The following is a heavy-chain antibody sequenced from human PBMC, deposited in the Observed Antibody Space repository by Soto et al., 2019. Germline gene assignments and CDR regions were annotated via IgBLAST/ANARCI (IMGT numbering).Heavy chain of an antibody. CDR2: IKSDGSST. V-gene: IGHV3-74*01. J-gene: IGHJ5*02. D-gene: IGHD6-19*01. CDR1: GFTFSSYW. Sequence: GGSLRLSCAASGFTFSSYWMHWVRQPPGKGLVWVSRIKSDGSSTSYADSVKGRFTISRDNAKNTLYLQMNSLRAEDTAVYYCARDPYSSGWYGNNWFDPWGQGTLVTVSS. CDR3: ARDPYSSGWYGNNWFDP.